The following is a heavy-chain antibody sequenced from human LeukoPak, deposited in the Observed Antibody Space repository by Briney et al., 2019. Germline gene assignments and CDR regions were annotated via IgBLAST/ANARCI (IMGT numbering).Heavy chain of an antibody. J-gene: IGHJ4*02. D-gene: IGHD5-12*01. Sequence: SQTLSLTCAISGDSVSSDSAAWNWIRQSPSRGLEWLGRTYYRSRRHNDYAVSVKSRITINPDTSKNQFSLHLSSVTPEDTAVYYCARDSGSGDDFLDSWGQGTLVTVSS. CDR1: GDSVSSDSAA. V-gene: IGHV6-1*01. CDR2: TYYRSRRHN. CDR3: ARDSGSGDDFLDS.